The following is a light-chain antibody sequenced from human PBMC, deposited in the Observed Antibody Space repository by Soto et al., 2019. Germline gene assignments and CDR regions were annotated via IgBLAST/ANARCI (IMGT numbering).Light chain of an antibody. V-gene: IGKV1-39*01. CDR3: QQSYSTPLT. CDR1: QSISSY. Sequence: DIQMTQSPSAMSASVGDRVTITFRASQSISSYLNWYHQKPGKAPKRLIYAASSLQSGVPSRFSGSGSGTDFTLTISSLQPEDFATYYCQQSYSTPLTFGGGTKVDIK. J-gene: IGKJ4*01. CDR2: AAS.